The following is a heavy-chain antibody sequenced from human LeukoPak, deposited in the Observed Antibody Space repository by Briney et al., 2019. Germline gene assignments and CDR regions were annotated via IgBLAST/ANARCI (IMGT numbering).Heavy chain of an antibody. J-gene: IGHJ3*02. CDR3: AGPRQMVRGVPGAFDI. CDR2: IYPGDSDT. Sequence: GESLKISCKGSGYSFTSYWIGWVRQMPGKGLEWMGIIYPGDSDTRYSPSFQGQVTISADKSISTAYLQWSSLKASDTAMYYCAGPRQMVRGVPGAFDIWGQGTMVTVSS. CDR1: GYSFTSYW. D-gene: IGHD3-10*01. V-gene: IGHV5-51*01.